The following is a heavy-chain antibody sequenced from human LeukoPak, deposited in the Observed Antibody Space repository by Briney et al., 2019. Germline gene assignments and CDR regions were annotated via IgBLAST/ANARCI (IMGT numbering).Heavy chain of an antibody. CDR1: GFTFSNYA. J-gene: IGHJ4*02. V-gene: IGHV3-23*01. D-gene: IGHD6-13*01. CDR2: IRITGGTT. Sequence: GGSLRLSCGASGFTFSNYAMSWVRQAPGKGLESVSAIRITGGTTAYADSVKGRFTISRDNSRNTLYLQMNSLRAEDTAVYYCARADRYGTTWYGRVDYWGQGTLVTVSS. CDR3: ARADRYGTTWYGRVDY.